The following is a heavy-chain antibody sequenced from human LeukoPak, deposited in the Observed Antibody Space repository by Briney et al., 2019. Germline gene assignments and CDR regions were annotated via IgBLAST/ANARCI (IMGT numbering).Heavy chain of an antibody. Sequence: PGGSLRLSCAASGFTFSSYSMNWVRQAPGKGLEWVSSISSSSSYIYYADSVKGRFTISRDNAKNSLYLQMNSLRAEDTAVYYCARDFPTDYYYMDVWGKGTTVTVSS. D-gene: IGHD4-17*01. CDR2: ISSSSSYI. CDR1: GFTFSSYS. CDR3: ARDFPTDYYYMDV. V-gene: IGHV3-21*01. J-gene: IGHJ6*03.